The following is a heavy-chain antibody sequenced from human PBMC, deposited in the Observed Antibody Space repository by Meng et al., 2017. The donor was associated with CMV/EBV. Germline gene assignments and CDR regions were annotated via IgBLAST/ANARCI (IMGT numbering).Heavy chain of an antibody. V-gene: IGHV2-5*02. J-gene: IGHJ4*02. Sequence: QSTLKEQVPGLVKTTPTLSLTVTFSGFAPSTSGVGMGWVRQPPGKALEWLALIYWDDDKRYSPSLKRRLTITKDTSKNQVVLTMTNMDPVDTATYYCAHRGSYGYHGYWGQGTLVTVSS. CDR1: GFAPSTSGVG. CDR2: IYWDDDK. CDR3: AHRGSYGYHGY. D-gene: IGHD5-18*01.